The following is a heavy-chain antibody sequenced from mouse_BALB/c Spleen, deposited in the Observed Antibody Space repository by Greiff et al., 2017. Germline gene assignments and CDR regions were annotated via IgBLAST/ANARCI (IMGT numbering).Heavy chain of an antibody. J-gene: IGHJ4*01. CDR3: ARDRDMDY. D-gene: IGHD3-1*01. Sequence: EVMLVESGGGLVKPGGSLKLSCAASGFTFSDYYMYWVRQTPEKRLEWVATISDGGSYTYYPDSVKGRFTISRDNAKNNLYLQMSSLKSEDTAMYYCARDRDMDYWGQGTSVTVSS. CDR1: GFTFSDYY. V-gene: IGHV5-4*02. CDR2: ISDGGSYT.